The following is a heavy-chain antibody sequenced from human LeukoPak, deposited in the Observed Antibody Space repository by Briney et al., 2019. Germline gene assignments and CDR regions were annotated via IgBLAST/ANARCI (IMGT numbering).Heavy chain of an antibody. CDR3: AKDIEEWLVKGGGCFDY. Sequence: GRSLRLSCAASGFTFSSYGMHWVRQAPGKGLEWVAVIWYDGSNKYYADSVKGRFTISRDNSKNTLYLQMNSLRAEDTAVYYCAKDIEEWLVKGGGCFDYWGQGTLVTVSS. J-gene: IGHJ4*02. D-gene: IGHD6-19*01. CDR2: IWYDGSNK. CDR1: GFTFSSYG. V-gene: IGHV3-33*06.